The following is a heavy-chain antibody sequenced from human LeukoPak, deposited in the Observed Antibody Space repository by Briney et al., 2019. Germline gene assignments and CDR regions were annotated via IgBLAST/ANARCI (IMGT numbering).Heavy chain of an antibody. CDR1: GFTFSSYG. Sequence: GRSLRLSCAASGFTFSSYGMHWVRQAPGKGLEWVAVISYDGSNKYYADSVKGRFTISRDNSKNTLYLQMNSLRAEDTAVYYCARSFPEGFSDYWGQGTLVTVSS. CDR3: ARSFPEGFSDY. V-gene: IGHV3-30*03. CDR2: ISYDGSNK. D-gene: IGHD2/OR15-2a*01. J-gene: IGHJ4*02.